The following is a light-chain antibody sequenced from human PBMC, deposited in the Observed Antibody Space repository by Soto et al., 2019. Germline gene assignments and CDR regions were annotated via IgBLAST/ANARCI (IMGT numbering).Light chain of an antibody. CDR2: KAS. Sequence: DIQMTQSPSTLSASVGDRVTITCRASQSISSWLAWYQQKPGKAPKLLIYKASSLESGVPSRFSGSGSGTEFTLTISSLQPDDFATYYCQPYNSYSRTFGQGTEVEIK. V-gene: IGKV1-5*03. CDR3: QPYNSYSRT. J-gene: IGKJ1*01. CDR1: QSISSW.